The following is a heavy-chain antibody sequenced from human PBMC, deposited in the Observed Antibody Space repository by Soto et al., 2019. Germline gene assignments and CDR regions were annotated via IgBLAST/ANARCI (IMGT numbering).Heavy chain of an antibody. CDR1: GYTFTSYG. D-gene: IGHD6-6*01. V-gene: IGHV1-18*04. J-gene: IGHJ6*02. CDR2: ISAYNGNT. CDR3: AIVGIAARQYYDYGMDV. Sequence: QVQLVQSGAEVKKPRASVKVSCQASGYTFTSYGITWVRQAPGQGLEWMGWISAYNGNTNYAQKLQGRVTMTTDTSTSTADMELRSLRSDDTAVYYFAIVGIAARQYYDYGMDVCGQGTTVTFCS.